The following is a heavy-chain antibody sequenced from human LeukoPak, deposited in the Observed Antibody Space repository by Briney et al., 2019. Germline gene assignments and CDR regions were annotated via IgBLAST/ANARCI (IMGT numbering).Heavy chain of an antibody. Sequence: TSVKVSCKASGGTFSSYAISWVRQAPGQGLEWMGWINPNSGGTNYAQKFQGRVTMTRGTSISTAYMELSRLRSDDTAVYYCARVVAATWWFDYWGQGTLVTVSS. D-gene: IGHD2-15*01. CDR2: INPNSGGT. V-gene: IGHV1-2*02. J-gene: IGHJ4*02. CDR3: ARVVAATWWFDY. CDR1: GGTFSSYA.